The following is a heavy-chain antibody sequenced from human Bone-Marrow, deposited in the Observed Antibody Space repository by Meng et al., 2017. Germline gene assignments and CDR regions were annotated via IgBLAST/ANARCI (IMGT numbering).Heavy chain of an antibody. CDR2: IYYSGST. V-gene: IGHV4-59*12. CDR1: GGSISSYY. J-gene: IGHJ4*02. Sequence: SKTLSLTCTVSGGSISSYYWSWIRQPPGKGLEWIGYIYYSGSTNYNPSLKSRVTISVDTSKNQFSLKLSSVTAADSAVYYCARGPTTMAHDFDYWGQGTLVTVSS. CDR3: ARGPTTMAHDFDY. D-gene: IGHD4-11*01.